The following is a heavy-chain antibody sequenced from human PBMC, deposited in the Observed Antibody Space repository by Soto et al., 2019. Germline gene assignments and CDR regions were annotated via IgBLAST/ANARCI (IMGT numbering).Heavy chain of an antibody. J-gene: IGHJ4*02. Sequence: EVQLVESGGGLVQPGGSLRLSCAASGSSITNTWMHWVGQAPGKGLEWVGRVKSKADGGTADYAAPVKGRFTVSRDDSKNTQYLQMNSLKMEDTAVYYCNSYPDFWGGHTPLWGQGTLVTVSS. V-gene: IGHV3-15*07. CDR3: NSYPDFWGGHTPL. CDR1: GSSITNTW. CDR2: VKSKADGGTA. D-gene: IGHD3-3*01.